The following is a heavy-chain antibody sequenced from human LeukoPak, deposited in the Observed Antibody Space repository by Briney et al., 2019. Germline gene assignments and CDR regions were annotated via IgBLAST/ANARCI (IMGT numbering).Heavy chain of an antibody. CDR3: ARETYYYGSGSSFDY. D-gene: IGHD3-10*01. V-gene: IGHV1-18*01. CDR1: GYTFTSYG. J-gene: IGHJ4*02. CDR2: ISAYNGNT. Sequence: ASVKVSCKASGYTFTSYGNSWVRQAPGQGLEWMGWISAYNGNTNYAQKLQGRVTMTTDTSTSTAYMELRSLRSDDTAVYYCARETYYYGSGSSFDYWGQGTLVTVSS.